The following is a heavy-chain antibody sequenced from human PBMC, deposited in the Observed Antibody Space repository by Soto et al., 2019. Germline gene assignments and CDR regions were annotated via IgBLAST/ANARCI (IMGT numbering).Heavy chain of an antibody. CDR2: MNPNSGNT. CDR3: ARGTTYYDFWSGYYPAGRDV. V-gene: IGHV1-8*01. D-gene: IGHD3-3*01. CDR1: GYTFTSYD. Sequence: QVQLVQSGAEVKKPGASVKVSCKASGYTFTSYDINWVRQATGQGLEWMGWMNPNSGNTGYAQKFQGRVTMTRNTSTSTAYMELSSLRSEDTPVYYCARGTTYYDFWSGYYPAGRDVWGQGTTVTVSS. J-gene: IGHJ6*02.